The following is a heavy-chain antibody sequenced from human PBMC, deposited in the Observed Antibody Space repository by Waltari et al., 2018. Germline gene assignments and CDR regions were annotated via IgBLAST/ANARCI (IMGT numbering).Heavy chain of an antibody. CDR1: GASFSGYY. V-gene: IGHV4-34*01. CDR3: ACSSSFYFDP. J-gene: IGHJ5*02. Sequence: QVQLQQWGAGLLKPSETLSLTCAVYGASFSGYYWSWIRQPPGKGLEWIGEINHGGSTNYSPALKRRVTISVAASKSQFSRKLSSVPAAETAVYYCACSSSFYFDPWGQGTLGTVSS. CDR2: INHGGST. D-gene: IGHD6-13*01.